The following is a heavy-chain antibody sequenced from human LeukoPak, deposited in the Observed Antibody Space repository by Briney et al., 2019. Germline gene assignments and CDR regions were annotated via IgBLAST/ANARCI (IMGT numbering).Heavy chain of an antibody. D-gene: IGHD1-1*01. J-gene: IGHJ4*02. Sequence: GGSLRLSCAASGFTFSSYAMSWVRQAPGKGLEWVSAISGSGGSTYYAASVTGRFTISRDNSKNTLYLQMNSLRAEDTAVYYCARLWERNFNHWGQGALVTVSS. CDR1: GFTFSSYA. CDR3: ARLWERNFNH. CDR2: ISGSGGST. V-gene: IGHV3-23*01.